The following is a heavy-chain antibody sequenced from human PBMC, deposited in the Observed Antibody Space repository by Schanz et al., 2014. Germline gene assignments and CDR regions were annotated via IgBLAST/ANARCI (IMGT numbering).Heavy chain of an antibody. V-gene: IGHV3-11*05. J-gene: IGHJ4*01. Sequence: VKLVESGGGAVRPGGSLRLSCAASGFTFSDYYMSWIRQAPGKGLEWVSYISGTTTYTNYADSVKGRFTISRDNAKNSLYLQMNSLRAEDTAVYYCAREQIMAAAGLVDYWGHGTLVTDSS. CDR1: GFTFSDYY. CDR3: AREQIMAAAGLVDY. CDR2: ISGTTTYT. D-gene: IGHD6-13*01.